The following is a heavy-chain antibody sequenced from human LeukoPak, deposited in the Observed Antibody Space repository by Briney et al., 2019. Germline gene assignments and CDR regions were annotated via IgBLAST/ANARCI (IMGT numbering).Heavy chain of an antibody. J-gene: IGHJ4*02. CDR3: ARDRVIAY. CDR1: GFIFSCCG. D-gene: IGHD3-10*01. Sequence: GGSLRLSCAASGFIFSCCGMHWVRQAPGKGLEWVALISFDGSNEYYADSVKGRFTISRDNSKNTLYLQMNSLRTEDMAVYYCARDRVIAYWGQGTLVTVSS. V-gene: IGHV3-30*03. CDR2: ISFDGSNE.